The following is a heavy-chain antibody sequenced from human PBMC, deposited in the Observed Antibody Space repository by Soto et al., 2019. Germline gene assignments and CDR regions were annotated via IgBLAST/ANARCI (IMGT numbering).Heavy chain of an antibody. CDR2: IWYDGTNK. CDR1: GFTFSING. J-gene: IGHJ4*02. V-gene: IGHV3-33*01. Sequence: GGSLRLSCAASGFTFSINGMHWVRQAPGKGLEWVAFIWYDGTNKFYADSVKGRFTISRDNSKNTLYLQMNSLRAEDTAVYYCARDPYYYGSGSYYFDYWGQGTLVTVSS. D-gene: IGHD3-10*01. CDR3: ARDPYYYGSGSYYFDY.